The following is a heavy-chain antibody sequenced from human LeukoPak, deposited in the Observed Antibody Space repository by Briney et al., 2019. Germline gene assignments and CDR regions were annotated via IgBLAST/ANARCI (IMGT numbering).Heavy chain of an antibody. D-gene: IGHD3-22*01. Sequence: SETLSLTCTVSGGSISSHYWSWIRQPPGKGLEGIGYIYYSGRTNYNPSLRGRVTISVDMSKNQFSLKMNPVTAADTAVYYCARHTYYYDSSVYRAVLFDYWGQGTLVTVSS. CDR2: IYYSGRT. V-gene: IGHV4-59*08. J-gene: IGHJ4*02. CDR3: ARHTYYYDSSVYRAVLFDY. CDR1: GGSISSHY.